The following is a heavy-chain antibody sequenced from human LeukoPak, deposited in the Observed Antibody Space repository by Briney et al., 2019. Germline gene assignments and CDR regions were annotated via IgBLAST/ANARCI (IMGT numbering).Heavy chain of an antibody. CDR2: ISGSGGST. J-gene: IGHJ4*02. CDR3: AKGFPYCTNGVCPYYFDY. CDR1: GFTFSSYA. V-gene: IGHV3-23*01. Sequence: GGSLRLSCAASGFTFSSYAMSWVRQAPGKGLEWVSAISGSGGSTYYADSVKGRFTISRDNSKNTLYLQMNSLRAEDTAVYYCAKGFPYCTNGVCPYYFDYWGQGTLVTVSS. D-gene: IGHD2-8*01.